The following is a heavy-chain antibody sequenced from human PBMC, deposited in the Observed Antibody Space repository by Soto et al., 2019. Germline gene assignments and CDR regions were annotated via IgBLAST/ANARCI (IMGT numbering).Heavy chain of an antibody. Sequence: EVQLLESGGDFLQPGGSLRLSCAASGFTFSSYAMTWVRQDPAKGLQWVSSISGHGDNANYAVSVKIQFTITRDNSKNTLYLQMSSLRAADTAISCCAKEAPVYWYFSLWSRGTLVAV. V-gene: IGHV3-23*01. CDR2: ISGHGDNA. J-gene: IGHJ2*01. CDR1: GFTFSSYA. CDR3: AKEAPVYWYFSL.